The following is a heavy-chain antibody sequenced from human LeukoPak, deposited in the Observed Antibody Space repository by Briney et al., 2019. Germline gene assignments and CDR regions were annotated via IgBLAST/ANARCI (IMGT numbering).Heavy chain of an antibody. CDR2: ISYDGSNK. CDR1: GFTFSSYG. D-gene: IGHD4-17*01. V-gene: IGHV3-30*18. CDR3: AKDYGDYVSFPDY. J-gene: IGHJ4*02. Sequence: GGSLRLSCAASGFTFSSYGMHWVHQAPGKGLEWVAVISYDGSNKYYADSVKGRFTISRDNSKNTLYLQMNSLRAEDTAVYYCAKDYGDYVSFPDYWGQGTLVTVSS.